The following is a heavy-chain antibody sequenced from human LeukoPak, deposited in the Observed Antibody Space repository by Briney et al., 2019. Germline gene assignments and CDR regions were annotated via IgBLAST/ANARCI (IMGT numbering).Heavy chain of an antibody. CDR3: AKLHRSKWYVEYFHH. D-gene: IGHD2-15*01. CDR1: GFTFSKYW. J-gene: IGHJ1*01. V-gene: IGHV3-7*01. CDR2: IKEDGSEK. Sequence: TGGSLRLSCAASGFTFSKYWMSWVRQAPGKGLEWVANIKEDGSEKYYVDSVKGRFTISRDNAKNSLYLQMSSLRVEDTAIYYCAKLHRSKWYVEYFHHWGQGTLVTVSS.